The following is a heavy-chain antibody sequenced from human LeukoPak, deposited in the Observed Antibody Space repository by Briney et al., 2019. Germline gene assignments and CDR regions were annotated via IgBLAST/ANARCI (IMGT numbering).Heavy chain of an antibody. D-gene: IGHD3-3*01. CDR1: GFTFSSYA. CDR2: ISGSGGST. Sequence: GGSLRLSCAASGFTFSSYAMSWVRQAPGKGLEWVSAISGSGGSTYYADSVKGRFTISGDNSKNTLYLQMNSLRAEDTAVYYCAKKEWLEDYFDYWGQGTLVTVSS. V-gene: IGHV3-23*01. CDR3: AKKEWLEDYFDY. J-gene: IGHJ4*02.